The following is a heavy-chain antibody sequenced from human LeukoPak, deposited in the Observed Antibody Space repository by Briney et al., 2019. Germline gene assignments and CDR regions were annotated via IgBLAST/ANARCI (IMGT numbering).Heavy chain of an antibody. CDR1: GYTFTSYY. CDR2: INPSGGST. CDR3: ARHLLIAAAGTLSWLDP. Sequence: ASVKVSCKASGYTFTSYYMHWVRQAPGQGLEWMGIINPSGGSTSYAQKFQGRVTMTRDTSTSTVYMELSSLRSEDTAVYYCARHLLIAAAGTLSWLDPWGQGTLVTVSS. J-gene: IGHJ5*02. D-gene: IGHD6-13*01. V-gene: IGHV1-46*03.